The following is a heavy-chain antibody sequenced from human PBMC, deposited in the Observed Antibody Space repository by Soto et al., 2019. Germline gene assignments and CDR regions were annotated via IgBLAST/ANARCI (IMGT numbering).Heavy chain of an antibody. Sequence: HLVASGGGLVQPEGSLRLSCAASGFSFSDAWMNWVRQTPGKGLEWVGRIKSRANGGTTEYAAPVKDRFTISRDDSENTVYLQMKSLNTEDTAIYYCTRRPKAGDPGVDSLGYWGQGTVVTVS. V-gene: IGHV3-15*07. CDR2: IKSRANGGTT. CDR3: TRRPKAGDPGVDSLGY. J-gene: IGHJ4*02. D-gene: IGHD3-16*01. CDR1: GFSFSDAW.